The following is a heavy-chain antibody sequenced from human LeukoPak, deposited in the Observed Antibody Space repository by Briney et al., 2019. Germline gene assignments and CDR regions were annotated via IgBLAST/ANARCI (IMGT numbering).Heavy chain of an antibody. J-gene: IGHJ4*02. CDR3: AKGGEDSGYNSHFDY. CDR2: ISGSGGSR. CDR1: GFTFTSYA. D-gene: IGHD5-24*01. V-gene: IGHV3-23*01. Sequence: GRSLRLSCATSGFTFTSYALGWVRQAPGKGLEWVSLISGSGGSRYYGDSVKGRFTISRDNSKNLVYLEMNSLRAGDTAVYYCAKGGEDSGYNSHFDYWGQGTLVIVSS.